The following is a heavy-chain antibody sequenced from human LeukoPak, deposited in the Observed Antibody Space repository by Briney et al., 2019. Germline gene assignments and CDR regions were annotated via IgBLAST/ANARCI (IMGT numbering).Heavy chain of an antibody. J-gene: IGHJ4*02. CDR2: INPNSGGT. CDR3: AREITMVRGVIISPYFDY. V-gene: IGHV1-2*02. CDR1: GYTFTGYY. Sequence: ASVKVSCKASGYTFTGYYMHWVRQAPGQGLEWMGWINPNSGGTNYAQKFQGRVTMTRDTSISTAYMELSRLRSDDTAVYYCAREITMVRGVIISPYFDYWGQGTLVTASS. D-gene: IGHD3-10*01.